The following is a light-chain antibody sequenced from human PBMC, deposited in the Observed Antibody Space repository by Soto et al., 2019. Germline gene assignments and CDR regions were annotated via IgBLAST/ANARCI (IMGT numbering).Light chain of an antibody. CDR3: QQSGSSPFT. CDR1: QSVYSNS. V-gene: IGKV3-20*01. CDR2: GES. J-gene: IGKJ2*01. Sequence: EIVLTQSPGTLSLSTGDRATLSCRASQSVYSNSLDWYQQKPGQAPRLLIYGESNRATGIPDRFSGSGSGTDFALTISRLEPEDFAVYYCQQSGSSPFTFGQGTKLEIK.